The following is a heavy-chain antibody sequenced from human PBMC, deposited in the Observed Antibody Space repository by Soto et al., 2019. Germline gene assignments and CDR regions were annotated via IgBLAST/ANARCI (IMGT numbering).Heavy chain of an antibody. V-gene: IGHV3-74*03. D-gene: IGHD3-9*01. Sequence: GGSLRLSCAVSGFSFSGNWIHWVRQAPGKGMEWVSRIKSDGSGRTYEDSSMGRLSISSDNTTNKVCLQMDSLSVENTAVYYFVRNAIFIRGVWVDYWGQGTPVTVSS. CDR3: VRNAIFIRGVWVDY. J-gene: IGHJ4*02. CDR1: GFSFSGNW. CDR2: IKSDGSGR.